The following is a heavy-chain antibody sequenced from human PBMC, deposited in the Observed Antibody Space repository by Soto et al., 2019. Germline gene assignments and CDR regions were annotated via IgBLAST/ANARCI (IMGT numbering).Heavy chain of an antibody. D-gene: IGHD4-17*01. CDR2: IWYDGSNK. J-gene: IGHJ4*02. V-gene: IGHV3-33*01. CDR1: GFTFSSYG. CDR3: ARDRGMTTVTIFDY. Sequence: PGGSLRLSCAASGFTFSSYGMHWVRQAPGKGLEWVAVIWYDGSNKYYADSAKGRFTISRDNSKNTLYLQMNSLRAEDTAVYYCARDRGMTTVTIFDYWGQGTLVTVSS.